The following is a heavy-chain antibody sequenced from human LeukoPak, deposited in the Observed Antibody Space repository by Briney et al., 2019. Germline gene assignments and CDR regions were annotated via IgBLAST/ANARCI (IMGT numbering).Heavy chain of an antibody. J-gene: IGHJ4*02. D-gene: IGHD3-22*01. Sequence: SETLSLTCTVSGGSISSYYWSWIRQPAAKGLEWIGRIYTSGSTNYNPSLKSRVTMSVDTSKNQFYLKLSSVTAADTAVYYCARARYYYDSSGYRYHYFDYWGQGTLVTVSS. V-gene: IGHV4-4*07. CDR3: ARARYYYDSSGYRYHYFDY. CDR1: GGSISSYY. CDR2: IYTSGST.